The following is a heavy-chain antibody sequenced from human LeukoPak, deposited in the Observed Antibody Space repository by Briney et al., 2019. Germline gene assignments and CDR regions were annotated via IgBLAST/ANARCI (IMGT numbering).Heavy chain of an antibody. CDR2: ISSSSIYI. CDR3: ARVAAADTAMMNFDH. D-gene: IGHD5-18*01. V-gene: IGHV3-11*05. J-gene: IGHJ4*02. Sequence: PGGSLRLSCAASGFTFSDYYMSWLRQAPGKGLEWVSSISSSSIYIYYADSVKGRFTISRDNAKKSLYLQMNSLRAEDTAVYYCARVAAADTAMMNFDHWGQGTLVTVSS. CDR1: GFTFSDYY.